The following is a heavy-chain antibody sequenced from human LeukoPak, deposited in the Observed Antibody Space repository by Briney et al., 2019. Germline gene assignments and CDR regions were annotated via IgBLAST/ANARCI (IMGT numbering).Heavy chain of an antibody. CDR2: IRYDGGNK. J-gene: IGHJ4*02. Sequence: PGGSLRLSCAASGFTFSSYGMHWVRQAPGKGLEWVAFIRYDGGNKYYADSVMGRFTISRDNSKNTLYLQMNSLRAEDTAVYYCAKDSSGWYDWGQGTLVTVSS. V-gene: IGHV3-30*02. CDR3: AKDSSGWYD. D-gene: IGHD6-19*01. CDR1: GFTFSSYG.